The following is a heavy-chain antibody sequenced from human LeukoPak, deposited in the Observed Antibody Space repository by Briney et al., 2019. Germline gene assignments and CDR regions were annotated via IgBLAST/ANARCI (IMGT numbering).Heavy chain of an antibody. D-gene: IGHD6-19*01. CDR2: IYSGGST. J-gene: IGHJ4*02. CDR1: GFTVSSSY. Sequence: GGSLRLSCAASGFTVSSSYMSWVRQAPGKGLEWVSVIYSGGSTYYADSVKGRFTISRDNSKNTLYLQMNSLRAEDTAVYYCARDLQDSSGWYYWGQGTLVTVSS. CDR3: ARDLQDSSGWYY. V-gene: IGHV3-66*01.